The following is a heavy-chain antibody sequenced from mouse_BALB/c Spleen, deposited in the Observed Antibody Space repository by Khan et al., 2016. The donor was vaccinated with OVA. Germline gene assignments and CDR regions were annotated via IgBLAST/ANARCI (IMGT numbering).Heavy chain of an antibody. Sequence: EVELVESGGGLVQPGGSLKLSCAASGFTFSSYGMSWVRQTPDKRLELVATINTNVGSTYYPDSVQGRFTISRDNAKNTLYLQMSSLKSEDTAMYYCARMGSIYYGNYAYYFDYWGQGTTLTVSS. D-gene: IGHD2-1*01. J-gene: IGHJ2*01. CDR1: GFTFSSYG. V-gene: IGHV5-6-3*01. CDR3: ARMGSIYYGNYAYYFDY. CDR2: INTNVGST.